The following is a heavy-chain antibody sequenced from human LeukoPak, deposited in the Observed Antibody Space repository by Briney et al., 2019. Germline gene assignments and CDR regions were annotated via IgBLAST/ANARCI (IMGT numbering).Heavy chain of an antibody. CDR2: MNPNSGNT. D-gene: IGHD4-17*01. CDR1: GYTFTSYD. V-gene: IGHV1-8*01. Sequence: ASEKVSCKASGYTFTSYDINWVRQAPGQGLEWMGWMNPNSGNTGYAQKFQGRVTMTRNTSISTAYMELSSLRSEDTAVYYCARDYGDFQNWFDPWGQGTLVTVSS. CDR3: ARDYGDFQNWFDP. J-gene: IGHJ5*02.